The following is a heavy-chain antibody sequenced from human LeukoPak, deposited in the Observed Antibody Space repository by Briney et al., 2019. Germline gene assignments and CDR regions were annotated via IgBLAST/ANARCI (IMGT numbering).Heavy chain of an antibody. V-gene: IGHV3-23*01. J-gene: IGHJ3*02. Sequence: GGSLRLSCAASGFIFSSYAMSWVRQAPGKGLEWVSTISGSGSTTYYADSVKGRFTISRDNSKNTLYLQMNSLRAEDTAVYYCAKHTGSPIWGQGTMVTVSS. CDR2: ISGSGSTT. D-gene: IGHD4-17*01. CDR3: AKHTGSPI. CDR1: GFIFSSYA.